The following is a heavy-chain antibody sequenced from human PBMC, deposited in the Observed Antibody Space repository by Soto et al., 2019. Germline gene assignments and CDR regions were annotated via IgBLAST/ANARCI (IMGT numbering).Heavy chain of an antibody. D-gene: IGHD1-26*01. J-gene: IGHJ3*01. CDR2: ISYDGSKK. CDR1: GFTFSSYD. V-gene: IGHV3-30*18. CDR3: AKAYSGPFDV. Sequence: QVQLVESGGGVVQPGRSLRLSCVASGFTFSSYDIHWVRQAPGKGLEWVAVISYDGSKKYYADSVKGLLTISRDNSKNTLYLQMNSLRTEDTAVYYCAKAYSGPFDVWGQGTMLTVSS.